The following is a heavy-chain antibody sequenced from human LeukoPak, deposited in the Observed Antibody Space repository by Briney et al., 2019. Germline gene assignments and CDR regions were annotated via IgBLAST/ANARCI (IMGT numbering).Heavy chain of an antibody. CDR2: IYPGDSDT. V-gene: IGHV5-51*01. CDR3: ARRSYCYDSSGYGYYFDY. J-gene: IGHJ4*02. D-gene: IGHD3-22*01. CDR1: GYSFTSYW. Sequence: GESLKISCKGSGYSFTSYWIGWVRQMPGKGLEWMGIIYPGDSDTRYSPSFQGQVTISADKSISTAYLQWSSLKASDTAMYYCARRSYCYDSSGYGYYFDYWGQGTLVTVSS.